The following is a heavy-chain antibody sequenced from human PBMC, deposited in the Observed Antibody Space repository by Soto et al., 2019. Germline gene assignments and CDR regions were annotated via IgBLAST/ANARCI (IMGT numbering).Heavy chain of an antibody. D-gene: IGHD6-13*01. CDR2: IYYSGST. CDR1: GGSISSGGYY. CDR3: ARKCIVGAAAGTCDY. V-gene: IGHV4-31*03. J-gene: IGHJ4*02. Sequence: SETLSLTCTVSGGSISSGGYYWSWIRQHPGKGLEWIGYIYYSGSTYYNPSLKSRVTISVDTSKNQFSLKLSSVTAADTALYYCARKCIVGAAAGTCDYWGQGTLVTVSS.